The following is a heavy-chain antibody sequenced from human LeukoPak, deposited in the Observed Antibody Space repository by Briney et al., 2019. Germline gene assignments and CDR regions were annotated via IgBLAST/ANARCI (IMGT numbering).Heavy chain of an antibody. J-gene: IGHJ5*02. CDR2: INHSGST. CDR3: ARSQLGAYWFDP. D-gene: IGHD6-6*01. V-gene: IGHV4-34*01. Sequence: KPSETLSLTCAVYGGSFSGYYWSWIRQPPGKGLEWIGEINHSGSTNYNPSLKSRVTISVDTSKNQFSLKLSSVTAADTAVYYCARSQLGAYWFDPWGQGTLVTVSS. CDR1: GGSFSGYY.